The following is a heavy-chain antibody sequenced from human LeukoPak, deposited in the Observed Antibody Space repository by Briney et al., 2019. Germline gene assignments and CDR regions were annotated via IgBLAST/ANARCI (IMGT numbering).Heavy chain of an antibody. CDR3: ARDRKQQLVTWFDP. Sequence: GGSLRLSCAASGFTFSSYEMNWVRQAPGKGLEWVSYISSSGSTIYYADSVKGRFTISRDNAKNSLYLQMNSLRAEGTAVYYCARDRKQQLVTWFDPWGQGTLVTVSS. J-gene: IGHJ5*02. CDR2: ISSSGSTI. D-gene: IGHD6-13*01. CDR1: GFTFSSYE. V-gene: IGHV3-48*03.